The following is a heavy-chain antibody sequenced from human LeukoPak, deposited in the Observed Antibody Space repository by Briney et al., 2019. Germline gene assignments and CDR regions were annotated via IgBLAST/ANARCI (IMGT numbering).Heavy chain of an antibody. CDR3: SRGLGGRSGELDFDI. CDR2: INWNGGST. CDR1: GFTFDDYG. Sequence: PGGSLRLSCAASGFTFDDYGMSWVRQAPGKGLEWVSDINWNGGSTGYADSVKGRFTISRDNAKNSLYLQMNSLRAEDTALYHCSRGLGGRSGELDFDIWGQGTMVTGPS. V-gene: IGHV3-20*01. D-gene: IGHD3-10*01. J-gene: IGHJ3*02.